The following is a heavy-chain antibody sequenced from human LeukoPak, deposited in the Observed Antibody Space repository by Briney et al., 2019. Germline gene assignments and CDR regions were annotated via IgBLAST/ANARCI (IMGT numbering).Heavy chain of an antibody. V-gene: IGHV1-69*04. Sequence: AASVKVSCKASGGTFSSYAISWVRQAPGQGLEWMGRIIPILGIANYAQKFRGRVTITADKSTSTAYMELSSLRSEDTAVYYCARGSLYDFWSGYLLDYWGQGTLVTVSS. CDR2: IIPILGIA. CDR3: ARGSLYDFWSGYLLDY. D-gene: IGHD3-3*01. J-gene: IGHJ4*02. CDR1: GGTFSSYA.